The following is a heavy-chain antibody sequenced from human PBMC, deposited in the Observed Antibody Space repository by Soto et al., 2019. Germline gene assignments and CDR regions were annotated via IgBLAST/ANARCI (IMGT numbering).Heavy chain of an antibody. CDR1: GFTFSSYW. V-gene: IGHV3-74*01. J-gene: IGHJ4*02. CDR2: INTDGSIT. CDR3: TRDSGGRDAY. Sequence: GGSLRLSCAASGFTFSSYWMHWVHQVPGKGLVWVSRINTDGSITSHADSVKGRFTISRDNAKNTLYLQMNSLRADDTAVYYCTRDSGGRDAYWGQGALVTVSS. D-gene: IGHD2-15*01.